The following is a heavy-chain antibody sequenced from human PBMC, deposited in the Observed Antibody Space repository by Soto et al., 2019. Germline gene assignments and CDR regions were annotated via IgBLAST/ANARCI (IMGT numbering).Heavy chain of an antibody. CDR3: ARNRWPAATPYVEMATILSY. V-gene: IGHV1-18*01. CDR1: GYTFTSYG. Sequence: QVQLVQSGAEVKKPGASVKVSCKASGYTFTSYGISWVRQAPGQGLEWMGWISAYNGNTNYAQKLQGRVTMTTDTSTSTAYMELRSLRSDDTAVYYCARNRWPAATPYVEMATILSYWGQGTLVTVSS. CDR2: ISAYNGNT. J-gene: IGHJ4*02. D-gene: IGHD2-15*01.